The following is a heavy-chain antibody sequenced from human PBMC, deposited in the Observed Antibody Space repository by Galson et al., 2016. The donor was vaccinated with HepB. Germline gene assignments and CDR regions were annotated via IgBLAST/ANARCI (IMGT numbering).Heavy chain of an antibody. D-gene: IGHD1-1*01. Sequence: SLRLSCAASGFTFSSYWMHWVRQAPGKGVVWVSRINSPGSSTSYADSVKGRFTISGDNAKNTLYLQMNSLRAEDTAVYYCARVGPMRQLDYWGQGTLVTVSS. V-gene: IGHV3-74*01. CDR3: ARVGPMRQLDY. J-gene: IGHJ4*02. CDR2: INSPGSST. CDR1: GFTFSSYW.